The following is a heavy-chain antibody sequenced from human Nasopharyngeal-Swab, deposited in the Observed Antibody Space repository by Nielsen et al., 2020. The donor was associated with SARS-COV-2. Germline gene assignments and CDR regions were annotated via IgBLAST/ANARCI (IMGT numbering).Heavy chain of an antibody. D-gene: IGHD2-15*01. CDR3: ARGFRTPIVVVVAACCPAHGGHWFDP. Sequence: WIRQPPGKGLEWIGEIDHSRSTNYNPSLKSRVTISVDTSKNQFSLKLSSVTAADTAVYYCARGFRTPIVVVVAACCPAHGGHWFDPWGQGTLVTVSS. J-gene: IGHJ5*02. CDR2: IDHSRST. V-gene: IGHV4-34*01.